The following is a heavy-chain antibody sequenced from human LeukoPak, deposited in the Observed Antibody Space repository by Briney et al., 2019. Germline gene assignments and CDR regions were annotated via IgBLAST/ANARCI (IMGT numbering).Heavy chain of an antibody. D-gene: IGHD6-25*01. V-gene: IGHV3-9*01. CDR3: AKGGAAIAPDCYYGMDV. J-gene: IGHJ6*02. Sequence: GGSLRLSCAAPGFTFSSYAMSWVRQAPGKGLEWVSGISWNSGSIGYADSVKGRFTISRDNAKNSLYLQMNSLRAEDTALYYCAKGGAAIAPDCYYGMDVWGQGTTVTVSS. CDR1: GFTFSSYA. CDR2: ISWNSGSI.